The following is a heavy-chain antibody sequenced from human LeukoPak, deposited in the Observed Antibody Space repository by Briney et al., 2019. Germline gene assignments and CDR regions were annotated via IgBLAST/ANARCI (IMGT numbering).Heavy chain of an antibody. Sequence: GGSLRLSCAASGFTVSSNYMSWVRQAPGKGLEWVSLIYSGGSTYYADSVKGRFTISRDNSKNTLYLQMNSLRAEDTAVYYCARGLYGLGRSSADYWGQGTLVTVSS. D-gene: IGHD3-10*01. CDR1: GFTVSSNY. CDR3: ARGLYGLGRSSADY. J-gene: IGHJ4*02. CDR2: IYSGGST. V-gene: IGHV3-53*01.